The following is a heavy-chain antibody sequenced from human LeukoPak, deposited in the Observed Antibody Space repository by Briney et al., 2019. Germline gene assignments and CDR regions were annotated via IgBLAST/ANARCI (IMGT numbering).Heavy chain of an antibody. CDR3: AELGITMIGGV. J-gene: IGHJ6*04. V-gene: IGHV3-48*03. D-gene: IGHD3-10*02. CDR2: ISSSGSTI. CDR1: GFTFCSYE. Sequence: GGSLRLSFAASGFTFCSYEMNWVRRAPGKGLEGVSYISSSGSTIYYADSVKGRFTISRDNAKNSLYLQMNSLRAEDTAVYYCAELGITMIGGVWGKGTTVTISS.